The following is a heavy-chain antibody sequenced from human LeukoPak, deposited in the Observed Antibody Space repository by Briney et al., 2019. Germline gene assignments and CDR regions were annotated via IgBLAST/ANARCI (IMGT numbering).Heavy chain of an antibody. V-gene: IGHV5-51*01. CDR2: IYPGDSDT. J-gene: IGHJ5*02. CDR1: GYSFTSYW. CDR3: ARGLSSISNWFDP. D-gene: IGHD3-16*02. Sequence: GESLKISCKGSGYSFTSYWIGWVRQMPGKGLEWMGIIYPGDSDTRYSPSFQGHVTISADKSISTAYLQWSSLKASDTAMYYCARGLSSISNWFDPWGQGTLVTVSS.